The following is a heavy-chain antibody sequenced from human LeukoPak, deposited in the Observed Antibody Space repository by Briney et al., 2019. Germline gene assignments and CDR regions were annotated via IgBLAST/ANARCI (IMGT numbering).Heavy chain of an antibody. D-gene: IGHD3-22*01. J-gene: IGHJ4*02. V-gene: IGHV3-21*01. CDR3: ARAYDSSGYYASY. Sequence: PGGSLRLSCAASGFTFSSYSMNWVRQAPGKGLEWVSSISSSSSYIYYADSVKGRFTISRDNAKNSLYLQTNSLRAEDTAVYYCARAYDSSGYYASYWGQGTLVTVSS. CDR1: GFTFSSYS. CDR2: ISSSSSYI.